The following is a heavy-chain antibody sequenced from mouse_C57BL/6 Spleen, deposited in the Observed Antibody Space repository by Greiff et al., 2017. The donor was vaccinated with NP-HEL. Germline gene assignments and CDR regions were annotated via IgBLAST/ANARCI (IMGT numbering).Heavy chain of an antibody. Sequence: VQLQQSGTVLARPGASVKMSCKTSGYTFTSYWMHWVKQRPGQGLEWIGAIYPGNSDTSYNQKFKGKAKLTAVTSASTAYMELSSLTNEDSAVYYCTSGIYYDYEEGEGFDYWGQGTTLTVSS. CDR3: TSGIYYDYEEGEGFDY. CDR2: IYPGNSDT. CDR1: GYTFTSYW. D-gene: IGHD2-4*01. J-gene: IGHJ2*01. V-gene: IGHV1-5*01.